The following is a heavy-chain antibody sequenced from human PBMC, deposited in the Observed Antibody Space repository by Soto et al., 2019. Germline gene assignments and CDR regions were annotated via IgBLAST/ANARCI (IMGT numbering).Heavy chain of an antibody. Sequence: GGSLRLSCAASGFSFSAFEMNWVRQAPGKGPEWVAHIKSGGSFTLYAASVKGRFTISRDDADNSLYLQMSRLRAEDTALYYCTKEKSVMNSGYDAFDLWGRGTMVTVSS. CDR1: GFSFSAFE. J-gene: IGHJ3*01. CDR2: IKSGGSFT. CDR3: TKEKSVMNSGYDAFDL. V-gene: IGHV3-48*03. D-gene: IGHD5-12*01.